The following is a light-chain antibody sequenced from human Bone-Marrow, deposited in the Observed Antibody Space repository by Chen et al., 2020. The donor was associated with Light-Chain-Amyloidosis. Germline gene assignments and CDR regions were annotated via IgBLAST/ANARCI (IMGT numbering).Light chain of an antibody. CDR2: DDS. Sequence: SYVLTQPSSVSVAPGQTATIACGGNNIGSTRVHWYQQTPGHAPLLVVYDDSDRPSGSPARWAGSHSGSTATRTSSGVEAGDEADYYCQGWDRSSDRPVFGGGTKLTVL. J-gene: IGLJ3*02. V-gene: IGLV3-21*02. CDR1: NIGSTR. CDR3: QGWDRSSDRPV.